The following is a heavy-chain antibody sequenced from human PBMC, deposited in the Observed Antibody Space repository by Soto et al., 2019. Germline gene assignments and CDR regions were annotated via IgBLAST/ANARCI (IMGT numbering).Heavy chain of an antibody. CDR3: ARHPAYRSGWYDQYFQH. CDR1: GYSFTSYW. Sequence: GESLKISCKGSGYSFTSYWIGWVRQMPGKGLEWMGIIYPGDSDTRYSPSFQGQVTISADKSISTAYLRWSSLKASDTAMYYCARHPAYRSGWYDQYFQHWGQGTLVTVSS. V-gene: IGHV5-51*01. D-gene: IGHD6-19*01. CDR2: IYPGDSDT. J-gene: IGHJ1*01.